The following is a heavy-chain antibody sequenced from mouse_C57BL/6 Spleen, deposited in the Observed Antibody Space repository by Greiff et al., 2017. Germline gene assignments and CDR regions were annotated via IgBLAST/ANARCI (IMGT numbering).Heavy chain of an antibody. CDR3: TRTAYYAMDY. V-gene: IGHV1-9*01. J-gene: IGHJ4*01. D-gene: IGHD1-2*01. Sequence: QVQLQQSGAELMKPGASVKLSCKASGYTFTGYWIEWVKQRPGHGLEWIGEILPGSGSTNYTAKFKGKATFTADTSSNTAYMQLSSLTTADSAIYDCTRTAYYAMDYWGQGTSVTVSS. CDR2: ILPGSGST. CDR1: GYTFTGYW.